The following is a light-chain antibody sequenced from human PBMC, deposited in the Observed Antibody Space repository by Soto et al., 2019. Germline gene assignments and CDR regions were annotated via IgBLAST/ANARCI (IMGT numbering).Light chain of an antibody. CDR3: CTFAGRYSYV. V-gene: IGLV2-11*01. CDR2: DVA. J-gene: IGLJ1*01. Sequence: TQPRSVSLSPGQSVTISCTGTSSDVGSYNFVSWHQQHPGKAPKLMIYDVAKRPSGVPDRFSGSKSGNTASLTISGLQAEDEADYYCCTFAGRYSYVFGSGTKVTVL. CDR1: SSDVGSYNF.